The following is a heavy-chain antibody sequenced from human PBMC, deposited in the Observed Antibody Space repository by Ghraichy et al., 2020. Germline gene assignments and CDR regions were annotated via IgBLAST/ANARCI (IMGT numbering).Heavy chain of an antibody. D-gene: IGHD3-10*01. J-gene: IGHJ6*02. CDR3: ARAFAGSRYYSGMDV. V-gene: IGHV4-4*07. CDR1: GGSISDYY. Sequence: SETLSLTCTVSGGSISDYYWNWIRQSAGKGLEWIGRVDTSGTGSSNPSLKSRVTLSVDKYKRVFSLKLRSVTAADTALYYCARAFAGSRYYSGMDVWGQGTTVTVSS. CDR2: VDTSGTG.